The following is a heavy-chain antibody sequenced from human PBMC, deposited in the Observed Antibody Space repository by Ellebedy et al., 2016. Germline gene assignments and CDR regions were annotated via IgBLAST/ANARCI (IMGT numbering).Heavy chain of an antibody. D-gene: IGHD3-3*01. CDR2: ISSSSSYI. CDR3: ARLRAQGYMDV. J-gene: IGHJ6*03. V-gene: IGHV3-21*01. Sequence: GESLKISXAASGFTFSSYSMNWVRQAPGKGLEWVSSISSSSSYIYYADSVKGRFTISRDNAKNSLYLQMNSLRAEDTAVYYCARLRAQGYMDVWGKGTTVTVSS. CDR1: GFTFSSYS.